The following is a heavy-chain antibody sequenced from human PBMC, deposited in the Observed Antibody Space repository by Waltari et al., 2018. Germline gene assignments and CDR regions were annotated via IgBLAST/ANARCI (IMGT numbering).Heavy chain of an antibody. V-gene: IGHV4-30-4*08. CDR2: IYYSGST. CDR1: GGSISSGDYY. D-gene: IGHD1-1*01. CDR3: ARPTIPGPLGAFDI. Sequence: QVQLQESGPGLVKPSQTLSLTCTVAGGSISSGDYYWSWFRPPPGKGLEWIGYIYYSGSTYYNPSLKSRVTISVDTSKNQFSLKLSSVTAADTAVYYCARPTIPGPLGAFDIWGQGTMVTVSS. J-gene: IGHJ3*02.